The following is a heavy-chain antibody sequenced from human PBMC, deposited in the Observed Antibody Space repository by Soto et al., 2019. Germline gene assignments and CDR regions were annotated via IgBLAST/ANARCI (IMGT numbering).Heavy chain of an antibody. D-gene: IGHD2-15*01. Sequence: GGSLRLSCAASGFTFSSYSMNWVRQAPGKGLEWVSSISSSSSYIYYADSVKGRFTISRDNAKNSLYLQMNSLRAEDTAVYYCARGGPYCSGGSCYFTADYWGQGTLVTVSS. V-gene: IGHV3-21*01. CDR1: GFTFSSYS. CDR2: ISSSSSYI. CDR3: ARGGPYCSGGSCYFTADY. J-gene: IGHJ4*02.